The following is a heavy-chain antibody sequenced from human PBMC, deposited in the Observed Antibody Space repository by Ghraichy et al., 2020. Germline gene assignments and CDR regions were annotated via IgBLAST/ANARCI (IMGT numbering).Heavy chain of an antibody. D-gene: IGHD3-10*01. CDR2: MNSNTGKT. CDR1: GYNFTNYD. V-gene: IGHV1-8*01. Sequence: ASVKVSCKASGYNFTNYDVNWVRQAPGHGLEWMGWMNSNTGKTGYAQKFQGRVALAKNSSTSTGYMELTGLTFDDTAVYYCARGRRRNSYYNMDVWSQGTTVTVAS. CDR3: ARGRRRNSYYNMDV. J-gene: IGHJ6*02.